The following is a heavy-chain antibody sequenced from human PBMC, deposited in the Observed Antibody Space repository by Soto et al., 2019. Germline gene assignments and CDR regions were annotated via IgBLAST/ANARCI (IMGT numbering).Heavy chain of an antibody. CDR1: GGTFGSYA. CDR3: PRSQVISTTLETYYSSYYGRDA. J-gene: IGHJ6*02. Sequence: QVQLVQSGAEVKKPGSSVKVSCKASGGTFGSYAISWVRQAPGQGLEWMGGIIPIPGTANYAQKFQGRVRMPGTESTGKPYMELGGLRSEATAVNYWPRSQVISTTLETYYSSYYGRDAGGQGTTVT. D-gene: IGHD2-2*01. V-gene: IGHV1-69*01. CDR2: IIPIPGTA.